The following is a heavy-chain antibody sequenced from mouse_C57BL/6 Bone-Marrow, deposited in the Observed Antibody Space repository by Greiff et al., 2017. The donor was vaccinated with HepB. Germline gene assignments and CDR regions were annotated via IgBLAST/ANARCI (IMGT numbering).Heavy chain of an antibody. Sequence: EVQVVESGGGLVQPKGSLKLSCAASGFSFNTYAMNWVRQAPGKGLEWVARIRSKSNNYATYYADSVKDRFTISRDDSESMLYLQMNNLKTEDTAMYYCVSYDSWFAYWGQGTLVTVSA. CDR2: IRSKSNNYAT. J-gene: IGHJ3*01. CDR1: GFSFNTYA. CDR3: VSYDSWFAY. D-gene: IGHD2-4*01. V-gene: IGHV10-1*01.